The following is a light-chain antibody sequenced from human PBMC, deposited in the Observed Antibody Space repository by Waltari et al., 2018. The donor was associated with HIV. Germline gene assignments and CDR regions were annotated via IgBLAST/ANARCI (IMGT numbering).Light chain of an antibody. CDR1: SSNIGPHY. V-gene: IGLV1-51*01. Sequence: QPVLTQPTSVSAAPGQKVTISCSGSSSNIGPHYVSWSQQLPGTAPKLLIYDNNKRPSGIPDRFSGSKSGTSATLGITGLQTGDEADYYCGTWDSSLSAGWVFGGGTKLTVL. CDR3: GTWDSSLSAGWV. CDR2: DNN. J-gene: IGLJ3*02.